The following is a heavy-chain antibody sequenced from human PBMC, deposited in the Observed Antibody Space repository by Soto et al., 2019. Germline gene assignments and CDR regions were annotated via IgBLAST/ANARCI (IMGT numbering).Heavy chain of an antibody. J-gene: IGHJ6*02. Sequence: GESLKISCKGSGYSFTSYGIGWVRQMPGKGLEWMGIIYPGDSDTRYSPSFQGQVTISADKSISTAYLQWSSLKASDTAMYYCASTQGHGDYVGDYYYGMDVWGQGTTVTVSS. CDR2: IYPGDSDT. CDR3: ASTQGHGDYVGDYYYGMDV. V-gene: IGHV5-51*01. D-gene: IGHD4-17*01. CDR1: GYSFTSYG.